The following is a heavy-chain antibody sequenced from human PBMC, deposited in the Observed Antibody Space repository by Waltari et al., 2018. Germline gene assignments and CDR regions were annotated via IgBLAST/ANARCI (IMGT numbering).Heavy chain of an antibody. J-gene: IGHJ4*02. CDR1: GSSHRSSSYN. D-gene: IGHD6-6*01. V-gene: IGHV4-39*01. CDR2: IYYSGST. Sequence: QLQLQESGPGLGKHSETLSLTCPVSGSSHRSSSYNWGWLCQPPGKGLEWIGSIYYSGSTYYNPSLKSRVTISVDTSKNQFSLKLSSVTAADTAVYYCARGYSSSSNPFDYWGQGTLVTVSS. CDR3: ARGYSSSSNPFDY.